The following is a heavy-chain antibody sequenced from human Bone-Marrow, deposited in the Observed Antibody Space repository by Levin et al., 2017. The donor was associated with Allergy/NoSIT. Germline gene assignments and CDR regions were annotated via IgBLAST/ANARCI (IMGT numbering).Heavy chain of an antibody. Sequence: SQTLSLTCAAYGGSFRGYYWSWIRQPPGKGLEWVGEIIHSGSTNYNPSLESRVTISVDTSKNQFSLKLTSVTAADTAVYYCTRGPKGGPSMGVWATGTPVTVSS. CDR3: TRGPKGGPSMGV. CDR1: GGSFRGYY. J-gene: IGHJ6*03. CDR2: IIHSGST. D-gene: IGHD1-26*01. V-gene: IGHV4-34*01.